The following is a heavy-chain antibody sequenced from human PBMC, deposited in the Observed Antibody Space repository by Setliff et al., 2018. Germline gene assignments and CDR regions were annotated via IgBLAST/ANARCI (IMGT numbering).Heavy chain of an antibody. CDR2: TIPMFGTT. CDR3: VREGVDSRSSTDYRYYMDV. V-gene: IGHV1-69*05. J-gene: IGHJ6*03. CDR1: GATFSSYG. Sequence: SVKVSCKASGATFSSYGISWVRQAPGQGLEWMGGTIPMFGTTECAQKFQGRLTIITDESTNTAFMQLSSLRPDDTAVYYCVREGVDSRSSTDYRYYMDVWGKGTTVTVSS. D-gene: IGHD3-22*01.